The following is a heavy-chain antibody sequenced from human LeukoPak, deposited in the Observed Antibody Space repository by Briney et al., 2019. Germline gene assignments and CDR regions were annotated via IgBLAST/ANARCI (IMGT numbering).Heavy chain of an antibody. D-gene: IGHD3-22*01. CDR3: ARGDQWLFQYYFDY. Sequence: GRSLRLSCAASGFTFSSYAMHWVRQAPGKGLEWVAVISYDGSNKYHADSVKGRFTISRDNSKNTLYLQMNSLRAEDTAVYYCARGDQWLFQYYFDYWGQGTLVTVSS. CDR1: GFTFSSYA. CDR2: ISYDGSNK. V-gene: IGHV3-30-3*01. J-gene: IGHJ4*02.